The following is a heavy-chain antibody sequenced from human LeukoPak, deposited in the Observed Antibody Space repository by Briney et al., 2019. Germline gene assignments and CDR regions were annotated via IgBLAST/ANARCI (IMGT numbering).Heavy chain of an antibody. CDR3: AKRLQRLQINGGAFDI. CDR2: ISSSGSTI. V-gene: IGHV3-48*04. CDR1: GFTFSSYY. J-gene: IGHJ3*02. Sequence: SGGSLRLSCAASGFTFSSYYMSWVRQAPGKGLEWVSYISSSGSTIYYADSVKGRFTISSDNAKNSRYLQMNILRAEDTAVYYWAKRLQRLQINGGAFDIWGQGKMLTVSS. D-gene: IGHD5-24*01.